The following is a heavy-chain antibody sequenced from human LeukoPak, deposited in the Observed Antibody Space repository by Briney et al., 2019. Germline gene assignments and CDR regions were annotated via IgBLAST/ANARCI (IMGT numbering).Heavy chain of an antibody. Sequence: PSETLSLTCTVSGYSISSGYYWGWIRQPPGKGLEWIGSIYHSGSTYYNPSLKSRVTISVDTSKNQFSLKLSSVTAADTAVYYCARRPRAGWFDPWGRGTLVTVSS. CDR1: GYSISSGYY. CDR2: IYHSGST. CDR3: ARRPRAGWFDP. J-gene: IGHJ5*02. V-gene: IGHV4-38-2*02.